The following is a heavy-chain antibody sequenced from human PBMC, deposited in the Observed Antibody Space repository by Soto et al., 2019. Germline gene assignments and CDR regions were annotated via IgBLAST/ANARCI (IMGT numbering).Heavy chain of an antibody. D-gene: IGHD3-10*01. CDR2: IYSGGYT. Sequence: EVQLVESGGGLIQPGGSLRLSCAVSGFTVSNNYMSWVRQAPGKGLEGVSVIYSGGYTAYGDSVKGRFTISRDNSKTPLNLKMKSLEPDAPAFYFCAPTPGGGGYWGQGTLVTVSS. CDR3: APTPGGGGY. V-gene: IGHV3-53*01. CDR1: GFTVSNNY. J-gene: IGHJ4*02.